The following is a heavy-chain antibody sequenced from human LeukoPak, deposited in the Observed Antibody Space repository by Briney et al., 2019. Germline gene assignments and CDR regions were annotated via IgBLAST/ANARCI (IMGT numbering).Heavy chain of an antibody. D-gene: IGHD2-21*01. CDR2: VNHSGST. CDR1: GGSFSGYY. Sequence: SETLSLTCAVYGGSFSGYYWSWIRQPPGKGLEWIGEVNHSGSTNYNPSLKSRVTISVNTSKNQFSLKLSSVTAADTAVYYCARDSLAPDSGFDYWGQGTLVTVSS. J-gene: IGHJ4*02. V-gene: IGHV4-34*01. CDR3: ARDSLAPDSGFDY.